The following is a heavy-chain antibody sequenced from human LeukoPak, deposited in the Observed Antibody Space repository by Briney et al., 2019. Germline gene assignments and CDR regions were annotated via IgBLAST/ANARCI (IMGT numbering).Heavy chain of an antibody. D-gene: IGHD2-2*01. V-gene: IGHV3-23*01. CDR1: GFTFTTYA. CDR2: ISASGGTT. CDR3: AKEPREYCSSTSCPNWFDS. J-gene: IGHJ5*01. Sequence: GGSLRLSCTASGFTFTTYAMNWVRQAPGKGLEWVSAISASGGTTYYADSVKGRFTISRDNSENTLFLQMNSLRAEDTAVYYCAKEPREYCSSTSCPNWFDSWGQGTLVTVSS.